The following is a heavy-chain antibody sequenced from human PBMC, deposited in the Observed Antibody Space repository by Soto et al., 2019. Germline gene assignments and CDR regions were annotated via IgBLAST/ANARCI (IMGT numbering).Heavy chain of an antibody. CDR2: ISVSRDTT. D-gene: IGHD4-4*01. Sequence: EVQLLESGGGLVQSGGSLRLSCAASGFTFSSFAMNWVRQAPGKGLEWVSTISVSRDTTTYADSVKGRFTISRDNSMDTLYLQMNSLRAEDTALYFCAKDGVGWVTTVSYFDSWGQGTRVTVSS. J-gene: IGHJ4*02. V-gene: IGHV3-23*01. CDR3: AKDGVGWVTTVSYFDS. CDR1: GFTFSSFA.